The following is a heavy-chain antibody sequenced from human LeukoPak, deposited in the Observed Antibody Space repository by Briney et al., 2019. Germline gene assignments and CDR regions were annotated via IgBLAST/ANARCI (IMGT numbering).Heavy chain of an antibody. CDR3: ARLAAAGLDY. CDR2: IYYSGST. Sequence: PSQTLSLTCTVSGGSISSGGYYWSWIRQHPGKGLEWIGYIYYSGSTYYNPSLKSRATISVDTSKNQFSLKLSSVTAADTAVYYCARLAAAGLDYWGQGTLVTVSS. D-gene: IGHD6-13*01. V-gene: IGHV4-31*03. CDR1: GGSISSGGYY. J-gene: IGHJ4*02.